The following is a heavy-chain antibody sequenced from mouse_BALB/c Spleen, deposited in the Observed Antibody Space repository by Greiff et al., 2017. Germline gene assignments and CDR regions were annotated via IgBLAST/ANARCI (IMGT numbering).Heavy chain of an antibody. V-gene: IGHV14-3*02. CDR1: GFNIKDTY. CDR3: ARGGDWDCVVGY. Sequence: VQLQESGAELVKPGASVKLSCTASGFNIKDTYMHWVKQRPEQGLEWIGRIDPANGNTKYDPKFQGKATITADTSSNTAYLQLSSLTSEDTAVYYCARGGDWDCVVGYWGQGTTLTVSS. D-gene: IGHD4-1*01. CDR2: IDPANGNT. J-gene: IGHJ2*01.